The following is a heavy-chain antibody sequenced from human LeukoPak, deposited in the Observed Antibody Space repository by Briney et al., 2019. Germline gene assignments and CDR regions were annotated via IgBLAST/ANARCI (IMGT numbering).Heavy chain of an antibody. CDR1: GFTFSSYW. CDR3: AGTGVGGVFDY. CDR2: IKQDGSEK. D-gene: IGHD1-26*01. V-gene: IGHV3-7*01. Sequence: PGGSLRLSCAASGFTFSSYWMSWVRQAPGKGLEWVANIKQDGSEKYYVDSVKGRFTISRDNAKNSLYLQMNSLRAEDTAVYYCAGTGVGGVFDYWGQGTLVTVSS. J-gene: IGHJ4*02.